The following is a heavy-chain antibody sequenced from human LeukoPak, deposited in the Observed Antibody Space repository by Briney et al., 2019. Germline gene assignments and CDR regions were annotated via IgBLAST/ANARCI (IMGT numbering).Heavy chain of an antibody. D-gene: IGHD2-15*01. CDR1: GFTFSSYG. Sequence: GRSLGLSCAASGFTFSSYGMHWVRQAPGKGLEWVAVIWYDGSNKYYADSVKGRFTISRDNSKNTLYLQMNSLRAEDTAVYSCARGQYSADYWGQGTLVTVSS. V-gene: IGHV3-33*01. CDR2: IWYDGSNK. CDR3: ARGQYSADY. J-gene: IGHJ4*02.